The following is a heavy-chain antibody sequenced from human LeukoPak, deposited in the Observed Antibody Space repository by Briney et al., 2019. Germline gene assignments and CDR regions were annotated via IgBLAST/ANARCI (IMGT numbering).Heavy chain of an antibody. D-gene: IGHD3-3*01. CDR2: TYSGGST. J-gene: IGHJ6*02. CDR1: GFTVSSNY. CDR3: ARGYYDFWSGGGYYYGMDV. Sequence: QPGGSLRLSCAASGFTVSSNYMSWVRQAPGKGLEWVSVTYSGGSTYYADSVKGRFTISRDNSKNTLYLQMNSLRAEDTAVYYCARGYYDFWSGGGYYYGMDVWGQGTTVTVSS. V-gene: IGHV3-66*01.